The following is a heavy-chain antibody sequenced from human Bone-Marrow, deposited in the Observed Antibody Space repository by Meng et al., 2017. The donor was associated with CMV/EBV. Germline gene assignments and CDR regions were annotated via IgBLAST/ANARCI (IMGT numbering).Heavy chain of an antibody. J-gene: IGHJ3*02. D-gene: IGHD3-16*02. Sequence: SETLSLTSTVSGGSISSYYWSWIRQPPGKGLEWIGYIYYSGSTNYNPSLKSRVTISVDTSKNQFSLKLSSVTAADTAVYYCAGYIPGPDAFDIWGQGTMVTVSS. CDR1: GGSISSYY. V-gene: IGHV4-59*01. CDR3: AGYIPGPDAFDI. CDR2: IYYSGST.